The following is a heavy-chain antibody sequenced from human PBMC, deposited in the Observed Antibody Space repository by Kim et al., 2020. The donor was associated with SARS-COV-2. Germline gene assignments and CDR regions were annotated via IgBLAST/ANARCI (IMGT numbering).Heavy chain of an antibody. V-gene: IGHV6-1*01. CDR1: GDSVSSNSAT. CDR3: ARAIGSLDY. CDR2: TCYRSKWLN. J-gene: IGHJ4*02. Sequence: SQTLSLTCAISGDSVSSNSATWNWIRQSPSRGLEWLVQTCYRSKWLNDYAVSVKGRMTINPDTSKNQFSLQLNSLTLEDTAVYYCARAIGSLDYWGQGTLVTVSS.